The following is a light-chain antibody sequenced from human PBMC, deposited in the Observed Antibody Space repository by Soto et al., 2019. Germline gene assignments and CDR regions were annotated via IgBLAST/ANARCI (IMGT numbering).Light chain of an antibody. CDR3: HQYNKWPLT. J-gene: IGKJ4*01. Sequence: EIVMTQSPATLSVSPGERATLSCRASESVSNNLAGYQQKPGQAPRLLIYCASTRATGIPARFSGSGYGTEFTLTISSLQSEDFADYYCHQYNKWPLTFGGGTKVETK. CDR2: CAS. V-gene: IGKV3-15*01. CDR1: ESVSNN.